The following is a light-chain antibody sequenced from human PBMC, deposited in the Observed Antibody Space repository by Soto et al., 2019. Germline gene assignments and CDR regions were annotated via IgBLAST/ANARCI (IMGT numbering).Light chain of an antibody. CDR3: QQYNSYPWT. J-gene: IGKJ1*01. CDR1: QRISCW. V-gene: IGKV1-5*03. Sequence: DIQMTQSHSTLSASVGDRVTITGRAMQRISCWLSWYQQKPGKAPKLLIYKESSLESGLPSRFSGSGSGTAFTLTISSLQPDDFATYYCQQYNSYPWTFGQGTKVEIK. CDR2: KES.